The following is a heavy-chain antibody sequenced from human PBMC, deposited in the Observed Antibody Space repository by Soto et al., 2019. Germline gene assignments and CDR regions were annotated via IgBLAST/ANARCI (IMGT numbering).Heavy chain of an antibody. CDR1: GGSIRSYY. CDR3: ARGAADTAMVDS. D-gene: IGHD5-18*01. V-gene: IGHV4-59*01. J-gene: IGHJ4*02. CDR2: IFYSGST. Sequence: SETLSLTCTVSGGSIRSYYWTWIRQPPGRGLEWLGYIFYSGSTFYNPSLKSRVTISIHTSKSQFSLQLTSVTAADTAVYYCARGAADTAMVDSWGQGTLVTVSS.